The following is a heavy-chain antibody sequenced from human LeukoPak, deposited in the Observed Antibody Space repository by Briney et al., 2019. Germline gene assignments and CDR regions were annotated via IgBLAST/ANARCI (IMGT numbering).Heavy chain of an antibody. CDR3: ARHIFRFGGRGPAKIDY. CDR2: IYYSGST. J-gene: IGHJ4*02. V-gene: IGHV4-59*08. D-gene: IGHD3-10*01. CDR1: GGSISSYY. Sequence: PSETLSLTCTVSGGSISSYYWSWIRQPPGKGLEWIGYIYYSGSTNYNPSLKSRVTISVDTSKNQFSLKLSSVTAADTAVYYCARHIFRFGGRGPAKIDYWGQGTLVTVSS.